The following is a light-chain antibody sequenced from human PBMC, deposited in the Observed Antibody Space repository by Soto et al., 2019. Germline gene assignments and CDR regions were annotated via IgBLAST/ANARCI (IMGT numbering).Light chain of an antibody. Sequence: EIVLTQSPATLSLSPGERATLSCRASQSVSSYLAWYQQKPAQAPRLLIYDASTRATGIPARFSGSGSGTDFPLTISSLEAEDFAFYYYQQSSNWPAWTFGQGTKVEIK. V-gene: IGKV3-11*01. CDR2: DAS. CDR1: QSVSSY. J-gene: IGKJ1*01. CDR3: QQSSNWPAWT.